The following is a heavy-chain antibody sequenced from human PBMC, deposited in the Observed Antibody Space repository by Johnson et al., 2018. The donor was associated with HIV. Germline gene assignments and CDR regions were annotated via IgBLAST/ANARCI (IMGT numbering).Heavy chain of an antibody. J-gene: IGHJ3*02. CDR3: AKDKVDTAMVSDAFDI. CDR2: ISYDGSNK. V-gene: IGHV3-30*19. CDR1: GLTFSNYG. D-gene: IGHD5-18*01. Sequence: QVQLVESGGGVVQPGGSLRLSCAASGLTFSNYGFHWVRQAPGKGLDWVAVISYDGSNKYYADSVKGRFTISRDNSKNTLYLQMNSLRAEDTAVYYCAKDKVDTAMVSDAFDIWGQGTMVTVSS.